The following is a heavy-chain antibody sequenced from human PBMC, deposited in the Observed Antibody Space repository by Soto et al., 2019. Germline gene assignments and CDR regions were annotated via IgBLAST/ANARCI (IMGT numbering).Heavy chain of an antibody. CDR3: AKETETYYYDSSGPDFDY. D-gene: IGHD3-22*01. CDR1: GFTFSSHN. V-gene: IGHV3-48*01. CDR2: ISSSGSSI. J-gene: IGHJ4*02. Sequence: GGSLRLSCAASGFTFSSHNMNWVRQAPGKGLEWISYISSSGSSIYYAESVKGRFTISRDNAKNSLYLQMNSLRAEDTALYYCAKETETYYYDSSGPDFDYWGQGTLVTVSS.